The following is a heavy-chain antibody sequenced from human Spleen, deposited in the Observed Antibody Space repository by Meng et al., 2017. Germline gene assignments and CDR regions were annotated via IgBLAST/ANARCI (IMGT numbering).Heavy chain of an antibody. J-gene: IGHJ4*02. CDR2: INDDGGAT. V-gene: IGHV3-74*01. CDR1: GFTFSAYN. CDR3: ARDLNWVVWDF. Sequence: GESLKISCAASGFTFSAYNMHWVRQAPGKGLVWVSRINDDGGATTYTDSVKGRFAISRDNARDTLYLQMDSLRAEDTAVYYCARDLNWVVWDFWGQGTLVTVSS. D-gene: IGHD3/OR15-3a*01.